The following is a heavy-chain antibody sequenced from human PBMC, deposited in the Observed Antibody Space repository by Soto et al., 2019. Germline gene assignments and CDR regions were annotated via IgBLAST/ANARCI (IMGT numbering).Heavy chain of an antibody. Sequence: GGSLGLSCAASGFTFSSYGVHWVRQAPGKGLEWVAVISYDGSNKYYADSVKGRFTISRDNSKNTLYLQMNSLRAEDTAVYYCAIWEYYFDYWGQGTLVTVSS. CDR1: GFTFSSYG. CDR2: ISYDGSNK. V-gene: IGHV3-30*03. CDR3: AIWEYYFDY. D-gene: IGHD3-3*01. J-gene: IGHJ4*02.